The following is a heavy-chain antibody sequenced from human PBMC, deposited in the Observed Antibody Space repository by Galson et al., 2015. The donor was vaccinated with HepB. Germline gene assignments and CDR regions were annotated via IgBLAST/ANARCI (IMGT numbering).Heavy chain of an antibody. CDR1: GYTFTNND. V-gene: IGHV1-8*01. J-gene: IGHJ4*02. Sequence: SVKVSCKASGYTFTNNDINWVRQATGQGLEWMGWMNPKSGNTGYARKFQGRVTMTRDTSMSTAYMELSSLTSEDTAIYYCARGNRESNYPYWGQGTLVTVSS. D-gene: IGHD1-1*01. CDR2: MNPKSGNT. CDR3: ARGNRESNYPY.